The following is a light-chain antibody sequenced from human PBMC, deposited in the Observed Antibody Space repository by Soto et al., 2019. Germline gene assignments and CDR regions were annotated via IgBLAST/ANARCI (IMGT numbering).Light chain of an antibody. Sequence: DIQMTQSPSSLSASVGDRVTITCRASQGIRTDLGWYQQKPGKAPKRLIYAASSLQSGVPSRFSGSGSGTEFTLTISSLQPEDFASYYCLQHNSYRWTFGQGTKVEIK. CDR2: AAS. J-gene: IGKJ1*01. CDR1: QGIRTD. V-gene: IGKV1-17*01. CDR3: LQHNSYRWT.